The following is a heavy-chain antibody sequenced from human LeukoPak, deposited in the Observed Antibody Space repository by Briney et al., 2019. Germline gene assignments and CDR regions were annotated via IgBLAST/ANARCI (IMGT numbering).Heavy chain of an antibody. V-gene: IGHV1-2*02. CDR3: ARDEAYDSSGYYYY. D-gene: IGHD3-22*01. CDR2: INPNSGGT. J-gene: IGHJ4*02. CDR1: GCTFTGYY. Sequence: ASVKVSCKASGCTFTGYYMHWVRQAPGQGLEWMGWINPNSGGTNYAQKFQGRVTMTRDTSISTAYMELSRLRSDDTAVYYCARDEAYDSSGYYYYWGQGTLVTVSS.